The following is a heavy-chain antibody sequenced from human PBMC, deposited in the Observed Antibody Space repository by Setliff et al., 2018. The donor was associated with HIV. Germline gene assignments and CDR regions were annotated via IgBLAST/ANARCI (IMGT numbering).Heavy chain of an antibody. Sequence: SETLSLTCTVSGGSISSGGYYWSWIRQHPGKGLEWIGRIYSSGSTNHNPSLKSRVTMSVDTSKNQFSLSLSSVTAADTAVYFCARDPGYTSGSTFHFDYWGQGTLVTVSS. CDR1: GGSISSGGYY. CDR2: IYSSGST. D-gene: IGHD5-18*01. CDR3: ARDPGYTSGSTFHFDY. J-gene: IGHJ4*02. V-gene: IGHV4-61*08.